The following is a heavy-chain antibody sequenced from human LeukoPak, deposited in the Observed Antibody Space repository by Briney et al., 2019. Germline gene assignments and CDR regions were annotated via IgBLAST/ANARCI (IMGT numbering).Heavy chain of an antibody. J-gene: IGHJ4*02. Sequence: ASVKVSCKASGGTFSSYAISWVRQAPGQGLEWMGGIIPIFGTANYAQKFQGRVTITADESTSTAYMELSSLRSEDTAVYYCARVVGATTNDLLFDYWGQGTLVTVSS. CDR3: ARVVGATTNDLLFDY. V-gene: IGHV1-69*13. CDR2: IIPIFGTA. CDR1: GGTFSSYA. D-gene: IGHD1-26*01.